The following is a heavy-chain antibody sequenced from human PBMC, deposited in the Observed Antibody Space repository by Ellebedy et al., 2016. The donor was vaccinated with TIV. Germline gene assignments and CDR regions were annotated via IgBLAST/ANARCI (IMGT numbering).Heavy chain of an antibody. V-gene: IGHV3-64D*09. CDR3: VKAWHSSSWYSNWFDP. J-gene: IGHJ5*02. CDR2: ISSNGVTT. Sequence: GGSLRLSCSVSGFTFSSYAMHWVRQAPGKGLQYVSAISSNGVTTNYADSVEGRFTISRDNSKNTLYLQMRSLRPEYTAVYYCVKAWHSSSWYSNWFDPWGQGTLVIVSS. D-gene: IGHD6-13*01. CDR1: GFTFSSYA.